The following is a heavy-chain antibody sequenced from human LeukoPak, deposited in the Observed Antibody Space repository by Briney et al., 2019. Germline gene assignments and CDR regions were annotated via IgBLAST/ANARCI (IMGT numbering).Heavy chain of an antibody. V-gene: IGHV1-2*06. D-gene: IGHD6-19*01. CDR1: GYTFTSYD. Sequence: ASVKVSCKASGYTFTSYDINWVRQATGQGLEWMGRINPNSGGTNYAQKFQGRVTMTRDTSISTAYMELSRLRSDDTAVYYCASGHIAVAAPWGQGTLVTVSS. J-gene: IGHJ5*02. CDR3: ASGHIAVAAP. CDR2: INPNSGGT.